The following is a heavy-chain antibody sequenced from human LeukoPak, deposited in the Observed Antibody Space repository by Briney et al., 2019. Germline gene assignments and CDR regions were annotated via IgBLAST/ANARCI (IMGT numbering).Heavy chain of an antibody. CDR3: ARDHKDYYYYYMDV. Sequence: ASVKVSCKASGYTFIGYYMHWVRQAPGQGLEWMGWMNPNSGNTGYAQKFQGRVTVTRNTSISTAYMELSSLRSEDTAVYYCARDHKDYYYYYMDVWGKGTTVTISS. CDR2: MNPNSGNT. V-gene: IGHV1-8*02. CDR1: GYTFIGYY. J-gene: IGHJ6*03.